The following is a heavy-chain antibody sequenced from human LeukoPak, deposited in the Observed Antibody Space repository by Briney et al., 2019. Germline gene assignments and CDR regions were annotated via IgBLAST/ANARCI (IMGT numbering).Heavy chain of an antibody. V-gene: IGHV4-34*01. CDR2: INHSGST. CDR3: ARGTPLQHYSSSWYRPPVSFDY. J-gene: IGHJ4*02. D-gene: IGHD6-13*01. CDR1: GVSFSGYY. Sequence: PSETLSLTCAVYGVSFSGYYWSWIRQPPGKGLEWIGEINHSGSTNYNPSLKSRVTISVDTSKNQFSLKLSSVTAADTAVYYCARGTPLQHYSSSWYRPPVSFDYWGQGTLVTVSS.